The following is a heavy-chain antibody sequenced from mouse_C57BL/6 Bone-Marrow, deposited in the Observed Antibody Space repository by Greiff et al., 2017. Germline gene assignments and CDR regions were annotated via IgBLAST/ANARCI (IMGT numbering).Heavy chain of an antibody. D-gene: IGHD2-4*01. J-gene: IGHJ4*01. Sequence: DVKLVESGGGLVKPGGSLKLSCAASGFTFSSYAMSWVRQTPEKRLEWVATISDGGSYTYYPENVKGRFTISRDNAKSNLYLQMSHLKSEDTAMYYCARDVIYYDYDGGYYYAMDYWGQGTSVTVSS. V-gene: IGHV5-4*01. CDR2: ISDGGSYT. CDR1: GFTFSSYA. CDR3: ARDVIYYDYDGGYYYAMDY.